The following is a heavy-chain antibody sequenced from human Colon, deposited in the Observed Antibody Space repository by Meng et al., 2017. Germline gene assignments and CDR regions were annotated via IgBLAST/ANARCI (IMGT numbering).Heavy chain of an antibody. V-gene: IGHV3-30*01. Sequence: GGSLRLSCAASGFTFSSYAMHWVRQAPGKGLEWVAVISYDGSNKYYADSVKGRFTISRDNSKNTLYLQMNSLRAEDTAVYYCARELSVGGQGTLVTVS. D-gene: IGHD3-10*01. CDR2: ISYDGSNK. CDR3: ARELSV. CDR1: GFTFSSYA. J-gene: IGHJ4*02.